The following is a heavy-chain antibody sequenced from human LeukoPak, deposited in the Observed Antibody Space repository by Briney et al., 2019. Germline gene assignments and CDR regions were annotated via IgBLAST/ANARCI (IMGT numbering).Heavy chain of an antibody. D-gene: IGHD2-15*01. Sequence: SETLSLTCTVSGGSISSSSYYWGWIRQPTGKGLEWIGSIYYSGSTYYNPSLKSRVTISVDTSKNQFSLKLSSVTAADTAVYYCAACTNIVVVVAATPWFDPWGRGTLVTVSS. CDR3: AACTNIVVVVAATPWFDP. CDR2: IYYSGST. J-gene: IGHJ5*02. V-gene: IGHV4-39*01. CDR1: GGSISSSSYY.